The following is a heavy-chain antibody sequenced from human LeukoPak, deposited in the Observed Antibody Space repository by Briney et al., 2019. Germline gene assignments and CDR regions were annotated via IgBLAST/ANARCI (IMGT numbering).Heavy chain of an antibody. Sequence: GGSLRLSCAVSGFTFSSYWMSWVRQAPGKGLEWVANIKQDGSDKYYVDSVKGRFTISRDNAKNSLFLQMYSLRGDDTAVYYCARGGLVVPDAIQHYWGQGTLVTVSS. J-gene: IGHJ4*02. V-gene: IGHV3-7*01. CDR3: ARGGLVVPDAIQHY. D-gene: IGHD2-2*02. CDR2: IKQDGSDK. CDR1: GFTFSSYW.